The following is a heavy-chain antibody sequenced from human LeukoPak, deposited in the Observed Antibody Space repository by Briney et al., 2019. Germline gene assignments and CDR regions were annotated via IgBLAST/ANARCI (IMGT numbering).Heavy chain of an antibody. CDR3: TREGTYSSSAPFDY. CDR1: GFAFSTYA. V-gene: IGHV3-49*04. D-gene: IGHD6-6*01. J-gene: IGHJ4*02. Sequence: GGSLRLSCAASGFAFSTYAITWVRQGPGKGLEWVGFIRSKAYGGTTDYAASVKGRFTISRDDSKNIAYLEMSSLKTEDTAIYYCTREGTYSSSAPFDYWGQGTLVTVSS. CDR2: IRSKAYGGTT.